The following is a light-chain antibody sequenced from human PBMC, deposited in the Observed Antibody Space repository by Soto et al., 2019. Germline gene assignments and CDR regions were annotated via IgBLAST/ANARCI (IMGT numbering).Light chain of an antibody. CDR1: QSFSSSN. Sequence: EIVLTQSPRTLSSSPGGSAILSSRASQSFSSSNLAWYQQKPGQAPRLLIYGASSRATGIPDRLSGSGSGTVFTLTIGRLEPEDFAVYYCQQYGSSGTVGQGTKV. J-gene: IGKJ1*01. CDR3: QQYGSSGT. CDR2: GAS. V-gene: IGKV3-20*01.